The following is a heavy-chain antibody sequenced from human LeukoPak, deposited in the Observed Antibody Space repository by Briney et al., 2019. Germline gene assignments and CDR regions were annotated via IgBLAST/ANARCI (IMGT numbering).Heavy chain of an antibody. CDR1: GFMFSEHG. V-gene: IGHV3-33*01. Sequence: PGRSLRLSCAASGFMFSEHGMHWIRQAPGKGLEWVAVIWHDGSKQLYADFVKGRFSISRDDSTSTLYLQMNSLRAEDTAVYYCAREDSGGWLSAYWGQGTLVTVSS. CDR3: AREDSGGWLSAY. CDR2: IWHDGSKQ. J-gene: IGHJ4*02. D-gene: IGHD2-15*01.